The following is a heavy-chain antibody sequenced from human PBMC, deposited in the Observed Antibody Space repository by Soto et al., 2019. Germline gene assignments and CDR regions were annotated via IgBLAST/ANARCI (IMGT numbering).Heavy chain of an antibody. J-gene: IGHJ5*02. Sequence: SETLSLTCTVSGGSISSYYWSWIRQPPGKGLEWIGYIYYSGSTYYNPSLKSRVTISVDTSKNQFSLKLSSVTAADTAVYYCARGVRYFDWLLNWFDPWGQGTLVTVSS. CDR3: ARGVRYFDWLLNWFDP. V-gene: IGHV4-59*06. CDR1: GGSISSYY. CDR2: IYYSGST. D-gene: IGHD3-9*01.